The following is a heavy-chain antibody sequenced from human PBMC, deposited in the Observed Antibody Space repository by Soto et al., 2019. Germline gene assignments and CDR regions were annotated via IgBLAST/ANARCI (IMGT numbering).Heavy chain of an antibody. CDR1: GYTFTSYD. D-gene: IGHD6-19*01. CDR2: MNPNSGNT. Sequence: QVQLVQSGAEVKKPGASVKVSCKASGYTFTSYDINWVRQATGQGLEWMGWMNPNSGNTGYAQKLQGRVTMTSNTSISTAYMELSSLSSEDTDVYYCARERAVAGFDYWGQGALVTVSS. J-gene: IGHJ4*02. V-gene: IGHV1-8*01. CDR3: ARERAVAGFDY.